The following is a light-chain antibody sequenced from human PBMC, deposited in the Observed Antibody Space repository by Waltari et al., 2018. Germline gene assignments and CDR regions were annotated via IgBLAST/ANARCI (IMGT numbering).Light chain of an antibody. CDR1: QSVLYSSNNKNY. CDR2: WAS. V-gene: IGKV4-1*01. Sequence: DIVMTQSPDSLAVFLGERATINGKSSQSVLYSSNNKNYLAWYQQKPGQPPKLLIYWASTRESGVPDRFSGSGSGTDFTLTISSLQAEDVAVYYCQQYYSTLQTFGQGTKVEIK. CDR3: QQYYSTLQT. J-gene: IGKJ1*01.